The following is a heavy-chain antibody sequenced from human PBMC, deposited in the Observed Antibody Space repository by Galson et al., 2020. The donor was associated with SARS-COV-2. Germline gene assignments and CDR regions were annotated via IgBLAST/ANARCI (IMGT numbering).Heavy chain of an antibody. Sequence: SETLSLTCAVSGDSISSTYWWSWVRQPPGKGLEWIGEIYHRGSANYNPSLKSRVTISVDTSKNQFSLKVTSVTAADTAVYYCARDGSIAVAQGGWFDPWGQGTLVTVSS. J-gene: IGHJ5*02. V-gene: IGHV4-4*02. CDR3: ARDGSIAVAQGGWFDP. D-gene: IGHD6-19*01. CDR2: IYHRGSA. CDR1: GDSISSTYW.